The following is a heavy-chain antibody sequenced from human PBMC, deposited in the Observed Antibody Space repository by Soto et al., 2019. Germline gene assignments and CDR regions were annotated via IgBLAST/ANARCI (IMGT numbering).Heavy chain of an antibody. CDR3: AKLGFVLMELYYVHQ. Sequence: EVQLLESGGGLVQPGGSLRLSCTASGFTFSSYAMSWVRQAPGKELEWVSTISGNSGKTNYAESVKGRFSISRDNSKNTVHLQLDSLRAEDTSVYFCAKLGFVLMELYYVHQWGHGTRVTVSS. J-gene: IGHJ4*01. CDR2: ISGNSGKT. V-gene: IGHV3-23*01. D-gene: IGHD2-8*01. CDR1: GFTFSSYA.